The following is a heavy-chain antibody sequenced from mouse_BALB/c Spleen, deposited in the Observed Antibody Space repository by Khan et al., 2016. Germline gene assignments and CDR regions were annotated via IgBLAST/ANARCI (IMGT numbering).Heavy chain of an antibody. Sequence: QVTLKESGPGILQPSQTLSLTCSFSGFSLSTSGMGVSWIRQPSGKGLEWLAHIYWDDDKRSNPSLKSRLTISKDTSSNQVFRKITSVDTADTATYYCAADDSFAYWGQGTLVTVSA. CDR3: AADDSFAY. J-gene: IGHJ3*01. V-gene: IGHV8-12*01. CDR2: IYWDDDK. CDR1: GFSLSTSGMG. D-gene: IGHD2-13*01.